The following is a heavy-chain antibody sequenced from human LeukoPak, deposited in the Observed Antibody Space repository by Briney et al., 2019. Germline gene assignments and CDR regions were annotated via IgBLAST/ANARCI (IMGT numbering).Heavy chain of an antibody. CDR3: ARLDSLGYYYYGMDV. V-gene: IGHV1-3*01. CDR1: GYTFTSYA. Sequence: GASVKVSCKASGYTFTSYAMHWVRQAPGQRLEWMGWIDAGNGNTKYSQKFQGRVTITRDTSASTAYMELSSLRSEDTAVYYCARLDSLGYYYYGMDVWGQGTTVTVSS. J-gene: IGHJ6*02. CDR2: IDAGNGNT. D-gene: IGHD2-2*03.